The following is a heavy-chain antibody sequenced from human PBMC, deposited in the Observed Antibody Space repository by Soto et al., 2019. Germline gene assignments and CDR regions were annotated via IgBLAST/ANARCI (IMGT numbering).Heavy chain of an antibody. CDR2: IIPILGIA. CDR3: ARTYYDILTGYYPHYGMDV. D-gene: IGHD3-9*01. CDR1: GGTFSSYT. Sequence: ASVKVSCKASGGTFSSYTISWVRQAPGQGLEWMGRIIPILGIANYAQKFQGRVTITADKSTSTAYMELSSLRSEDTAVYYCARTYYDILTGYYPHYGMDVWGQGTTVTVSS. J-gene: IGHJ6*02. V-gene: IGHV1-69*02.